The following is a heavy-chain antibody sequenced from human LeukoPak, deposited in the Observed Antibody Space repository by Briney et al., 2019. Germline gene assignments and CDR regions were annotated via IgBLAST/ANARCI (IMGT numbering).Heavy chain of an antibody. Sequence: ETLSLTCTVSGGSISSGGYYWSWIRQAPGKGLEWVSAISAAGGSTFYADSVKGRFTISRDNSKSTLYLQLNSLRAEDTAVYYCVYVDTVMATGDYWGQGTLVTVSS. J-gene: IGHJ4*02. V-gene: IGHV3-23*01. CDR1: GGSISSGGYY. CDR2: ISAAGGST. D-gene: IGHD5-18*01. CDR3: VYVDTVMATGDY.